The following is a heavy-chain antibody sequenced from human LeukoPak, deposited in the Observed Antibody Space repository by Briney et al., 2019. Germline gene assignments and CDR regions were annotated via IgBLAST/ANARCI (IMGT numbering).Heavy chain of an antibody. CDR2: SRSKARSYST. Sequence: GGSLSLSCAASGFSFSDYLVDWVRQTPGKGLEWVGRSRSKARSYSTEYAASVKGRFTISRDDSKNVLYLQMNSLKIQDAAVYYCGAGAGGGGPLDYWGQGTPVTVSS. J-gene: IGHJ4*02. V-gene: IGHV3-72*01. CDR3: GAGAGGGGPLDY. CDR1: GFSFSDYL. D-gene: IGHD4-23*01.